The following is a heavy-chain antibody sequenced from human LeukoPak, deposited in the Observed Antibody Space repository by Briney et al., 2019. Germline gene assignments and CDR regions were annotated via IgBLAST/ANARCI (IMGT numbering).Heavy chain of an antibody. CDR2: ISSSGGTT. Sequence: TGGSLRLSCAASGFTFSSYAMNWVRQAPGKGLEWVSVISSSGGTTYYSDSVKGRFIISRDNFKNTLYLQMNSLRAEDTAVYYCAKAGIAVPATPEYCGQGTQVTVSS. D-gene: IGHD6-19*01. CDR3: AKAGIAVPATPEY. V-gene: IGHV3-23*01. CDR1: GFTFSSYA. J-gene: IGHJ4*02.